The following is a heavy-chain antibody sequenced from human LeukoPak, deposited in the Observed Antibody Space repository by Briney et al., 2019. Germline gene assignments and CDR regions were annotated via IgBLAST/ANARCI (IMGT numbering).Heavy chain of an antibody. CDR3: ARSYSNLFDY. V-gene: IGHV4-59*01. CDR2: IYYSGST. D-gene: IGHD4-4*01. J-gene: IGHJ4*02. CDR1: GGSISSYY. Sequence: SETLSLTCTVSGGSISSYYWSWIRQPPGKGLEWIGYIYYSGSTNYNPSLKSRVTISVDTSKNQFSLKLTSVTAADTAVYYCARSYSNLFDYWGRGTLVTVSS.